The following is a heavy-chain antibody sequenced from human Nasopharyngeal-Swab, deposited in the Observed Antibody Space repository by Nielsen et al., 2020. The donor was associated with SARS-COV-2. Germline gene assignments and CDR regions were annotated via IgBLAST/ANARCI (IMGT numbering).Heavy chain of an antibody. CDR2: ISGSGGST. V-gene: IGHV3-23*01. D-gene: IGHD6-13*01. Sequence: GESLKISCAASGFIFSSYSMNWVRQAPGKGLEWVSAISGSGGSTYYADSVKGRFTISRDNSKNTLYLQMNSLRAEDTAVYYCAKDPAAGNLDYWGQGTLVTVSS. CDR1: GFIFSSYS. J-gene: IGHJ4*02. CDR3: AKDPAAGNLDY.